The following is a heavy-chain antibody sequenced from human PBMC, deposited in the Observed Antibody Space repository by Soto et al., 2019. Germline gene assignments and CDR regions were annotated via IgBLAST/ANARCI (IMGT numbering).Heavy chain of an antibody. D-gene: IGHD4-17*01. CDR2: IFYGGGTGVT. V-gene: IGHV4-39*01. CDR1: GDSFSTSNYY. J-gene: IGHJ4*02. CDR3: ARRGGGDSLFDS. Sequence: QLHLQESGPGLVKPSETLSLTCTVSGDSFSTSNYYWGWIRQPPGKGLEWIGSIFYGGGTGVTYYNPSLKSLVIISVDTSKNQFSLKLRSITAADTAFFFCARRGGGDSLFDSWGQGKLVTVSS.